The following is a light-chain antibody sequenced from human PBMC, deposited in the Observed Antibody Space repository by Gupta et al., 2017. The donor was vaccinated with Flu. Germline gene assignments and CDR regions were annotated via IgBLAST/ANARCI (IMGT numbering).Light chain of an antibody. V-gene: IGKV2-30*01. CDR3: MQGDHCPWA. Sequence: ISCRSRQILVYCDGSTILHWFQQRPGQPPRLLIYLVSPRESGVPDKFSGSGSSTEFTLTISRVEAEDVAVYFCMQGDHCPWAFGQGTKVEI. CDR1: QILVYCDGSTI. CDR2: LVS. J-gene: IGKJ1*01.